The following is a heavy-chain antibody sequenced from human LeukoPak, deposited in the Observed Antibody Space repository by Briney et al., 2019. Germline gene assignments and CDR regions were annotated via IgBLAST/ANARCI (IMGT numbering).Heavy chain of an antibody. Sequence: GSLRLSCAASGFTFSSYSINWVRQAPGKGLEWVSSISSFSTYIYYADSVKGRFTISRDNAKNSLYLQMNSLRAEDTAVYYCARRVASANDALDIWGHGTMVTVSS. D-gene: IGHD6-13*01. J-gene: IGHJ3*02. V-gene: IGHV3-21*01. CDR3: ARRVASANDALDI. CDR2: ISSFSTYI. CDR1: GFTFSSYS.